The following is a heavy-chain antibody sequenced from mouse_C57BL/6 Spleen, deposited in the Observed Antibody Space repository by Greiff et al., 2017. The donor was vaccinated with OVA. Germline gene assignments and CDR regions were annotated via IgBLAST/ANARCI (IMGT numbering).Heavy chain of an antibody. CDR3: SEESAVYYCACLTTVEGTWFAY. D-gene: IGHD1-1*01. Sequence: VQLQESGPELARPWASVKISCQAFYTFSRRVHFAIRDTNYWMQWVQQRPGQGLEWIGAIYHGNGDTSYNQKFKGKATLTADKSSSTAYMQLSSRTSEESAVYYCACLTTVEGTWFAYWGQGTLVTVSA. CDR2: GQGLEWIG. V-gene: IGHV1-87*01. CDR1: YTFSRRVH. J-gene: IGHJ3*01.